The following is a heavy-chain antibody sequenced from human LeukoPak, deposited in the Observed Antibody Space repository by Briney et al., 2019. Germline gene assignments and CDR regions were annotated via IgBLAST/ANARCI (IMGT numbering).Heavy chain of an antibody. Sequence: GGSLRLSCAASGFTVSSNYMSWVRQAPGKGLEWVSVIYSGGSTYYADSVKGRFTISRDNSKNTLYLQMNSLRAEDTAVYYCASLVVTAISNDYWGQGTLVTVSS. V-gene: IGHV3-66*01. J-gene: IGHJ4*02. CDR3: ASLVVTAISNDY. CDR1: GFTVSSNY. CDR2: IYSGGST. D-gene: IGHD2-21*02.